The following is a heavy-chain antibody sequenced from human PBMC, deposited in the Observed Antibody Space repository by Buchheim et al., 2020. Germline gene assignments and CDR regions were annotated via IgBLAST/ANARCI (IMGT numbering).Heavy chain of an antibody. Sequence: EVHLVESGGGLVQPGGSLRVSCAASGFTFSSYAMSWVRQPPGKGLEWVSTISASGVSTYYADSVEGRFTISRANSKNTLYLQMNSLRAEDTAVYYCAKEVSGDLNYFDYWGQGTL. V-gene: IGHV3-23*04. CDR1: GFTFSSYA. D-gene: IGHD3-10*01. J-gene: IGHJ4*02. CDR2: ISASGVST. CDR3: AKEVSGDLNYFDY.